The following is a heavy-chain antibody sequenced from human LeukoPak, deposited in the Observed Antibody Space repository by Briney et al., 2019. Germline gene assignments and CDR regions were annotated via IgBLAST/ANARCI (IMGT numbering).Heavy chain of an antibody. CDR2: ISHIGTT. CDR1: GDSISSGAYY. D-gene: IGHD3-22*01. V-gene: IGHV4-31*03. CDR3: ARSTWLLDK. J-gene: IGHJ4*02. Sequence: PSETLSLTCTVSGDSISSGAYYWTWVRQYPGTGLEWIGYISHIGTTYNNPSLKSRVTISLDTSKNQFSLKLSSVTAADTAVYYCARSTWLLDKWGQGTLVTVSS.